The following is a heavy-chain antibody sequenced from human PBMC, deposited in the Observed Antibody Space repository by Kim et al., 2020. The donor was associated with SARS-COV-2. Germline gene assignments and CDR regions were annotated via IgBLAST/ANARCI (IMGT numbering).Heavy chain of an antibody. V-gene: IGHV1-24*01. CDR1: GHRLADLA. CDR2: FDPADGEP. Sequence: ASVKVSCKVVGHRLADLAIHWVRQPHGKGFEWLATFDPADGEPIYARKFQGRITLTEDTSTNTAYMELSGLRSKDTATYFCATAITIFGTAFDIWGQGTLATVSS. D-gene: IGHD3-3*01. CDR3: ATAITIFGTAFDI. J-gene: IGHJ4*03.